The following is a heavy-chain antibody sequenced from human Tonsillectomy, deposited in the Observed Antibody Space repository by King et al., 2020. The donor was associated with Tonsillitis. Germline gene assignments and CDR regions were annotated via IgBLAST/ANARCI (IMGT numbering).Heavy chain of an antibody. CDR1: GGSFSGYY. D-gene: IGHD5-18*01. CDR2: INHSGST. CDR3: AGFLSGYSYGFLFDY. Sequence: VQLQQWGAGLLKPSETLSLTCGVYGGSFSGYYWSWIRQPPGKGLEWIGEINHSGSTNYNPSLKSRVTILVDTSKNQFSLKVSSVTAADTAVYYCAGFLSGYSYGFLFDYWGQGTLVTVSS. V-gene: IGHV4-34*01. J-gene: IGHJ4*02.